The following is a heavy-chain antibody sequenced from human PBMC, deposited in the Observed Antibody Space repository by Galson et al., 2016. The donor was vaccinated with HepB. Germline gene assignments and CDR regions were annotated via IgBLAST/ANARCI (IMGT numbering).Heavy chain of an antibody. CDR1: GFTFRDSA. J-gene: IGHJ6*02. CDR2: IRSRGNNYAT. CDR3: TRARYCSSVSCYDLDV. D-gene: IGHD2-2*01. V-gene: IGHV3-73*01. Sequence: SLRLSCAASGFTFRDSALHWVRQAPGRGLEWVARIRSRGNNYATVYAESVKGRFTMSRDDSKSTTYLEMTNLKVEDTAVYYCTRARYCSSVSCYDLDVWGQGTAVTVS.